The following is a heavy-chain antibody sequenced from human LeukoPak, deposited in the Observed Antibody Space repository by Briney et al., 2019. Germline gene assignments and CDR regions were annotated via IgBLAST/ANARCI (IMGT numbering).Heavy chain of an antibody. CDR2: ISGSGGST. V-gene: IGHV3-23*01. CDR3: AKDRVGYYYGSSGYPDAFDI. D-gene: IGHD3-22*01. J-gene: IGHJ3*02. CDR1: GFTFSSYA. Sequence: PGGSLRLSCAASGFTFSSYAMSWVRQAPGKGLEWVSAISGSGGSTYYADSVKGRFTISRDNSKNTLYLQMNSLRAEDTAVYYCAKDRVGYYYGSSGYPDAFDIWGQGTMVTVSS.